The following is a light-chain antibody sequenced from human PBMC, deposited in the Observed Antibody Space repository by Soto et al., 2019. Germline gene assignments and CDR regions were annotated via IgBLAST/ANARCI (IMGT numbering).Light chain of an antibody. Sequence: DIQMTQSPSSLSASVRDRVSITCRASQSISRYLHWYQQKPGEAPKVLIYAASSLQSGVPSRFSGSGSGTDFTLTISSLQPEDFETYYCQQSFNRPWTFGQGTKVDIK. CDR3: QQSFNRPWT. CDR1: QSISRY. CDR2: AAS. J-gene: IGKJ1*01. V-gene: IGKV1-39*01.